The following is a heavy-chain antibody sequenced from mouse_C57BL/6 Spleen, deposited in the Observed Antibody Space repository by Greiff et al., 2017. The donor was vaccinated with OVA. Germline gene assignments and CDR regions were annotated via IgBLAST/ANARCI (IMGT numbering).Heavy chain of an antibody. V-gene: IGHV7-4*01. D-gene: IGHD3-2*01. CDR2: ISNKANGYTT. CDR1: GFTFTDYY. CDR3: VKAVTGGAMDY. Sequence: DVHLVESGGGLVQPGASLRLSCAASGFTFTDYYMSCVRQPPGKAPEWLALISNKANGYTTEYTASVKGRFTISRDNSQNILYLQMNTLRAEDSATYYCVKAVTGGAMDYWGQGTSVTVSS. J-gene: IGHJ4*01.